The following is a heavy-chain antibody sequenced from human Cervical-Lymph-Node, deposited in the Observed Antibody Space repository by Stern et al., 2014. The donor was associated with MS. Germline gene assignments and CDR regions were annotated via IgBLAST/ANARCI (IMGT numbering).Heavy chain of an antibody. J-gene: IGHJ4*02. CDR3: ARNVGSSGWYDY. Sequence: QVQLVEYGSELKKPGASVKVSCKASGYTFTSYAMHWVRQAPGQGLEWMGWINTNTGNPTYAQAFTGRFVFSFDTSDSTAYLQNSNLKAEDTAVYYCARNVGSSGWYDYWGQGTLVTVSS. CDR2: INTNTGNP. CDR1: GYTFTSYA. V-gene: IGHV7-4-1*02. D-gene: IGHD6-19*01.